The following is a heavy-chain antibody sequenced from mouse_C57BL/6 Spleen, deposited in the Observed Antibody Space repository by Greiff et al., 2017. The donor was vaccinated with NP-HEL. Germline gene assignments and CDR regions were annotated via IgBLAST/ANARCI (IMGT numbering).Heavy chain of an antibody. D-gene: IGHD3-2*02. V-gene: IGHV1-64*01. CDR1: GYTFTSYW. J-gene: IGHJ3*01. CDR3: AGAQATWFAY. Sequence: VQLQQSGAELVKPGASVKLSCKASGYTFTSYWMHWVKQRPGQGLEWIGMIHPNSGSTNYNEKFKSKATLTVDKSSSTAYMQLSSLTSEDSAVYYCAGAQATWFAYWGQGTLVTVSA. CDR2: IHPNSGST.